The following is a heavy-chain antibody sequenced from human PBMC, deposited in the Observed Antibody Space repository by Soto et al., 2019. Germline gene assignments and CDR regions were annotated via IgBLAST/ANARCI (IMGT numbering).Heavy chain of an antibody. CDR2: VYYSGST. CDR3: ARMSYYYDKWYFDL. J-gene: IGHJ2*01. V-gene: IGHV4-30-4*01. CDR1: GDSINNNDYY. D-gene: IGHD3-22*01. Sequence: QLHESGPGVVKPSETLSLTCTVSGDSINNNDYYWNWIRQTPGKGLEWIGYVYYSGSTYYIPSLKSRLSMSVDTSKNQFSLKLSSVTAADTAIYYCARMSYYYDKWYFDLWGRGTPVTVSS.